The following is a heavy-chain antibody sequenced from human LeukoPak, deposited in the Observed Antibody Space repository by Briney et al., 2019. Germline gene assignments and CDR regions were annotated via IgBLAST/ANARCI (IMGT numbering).Heavy chain of an antibody. D-gene: IGHD4-17*01. CDR3: ARDVKLDYGDSLAFDY. CDR2: INPNSGGT. V-gene: IGHV1-2*02. CDR1: GYTFTGYY. Sequence: ASVKVSCKASGYTFTGYYMHWVRQAPGQGLEWMGWINPNSGGTNYAQKFQGRVTMTRDTSISTAYMELSRLRSDDTAVYYCARDVKLDYGDSLAFDYWGQGTLVTVSS. J-gene: IGHJ4*02.